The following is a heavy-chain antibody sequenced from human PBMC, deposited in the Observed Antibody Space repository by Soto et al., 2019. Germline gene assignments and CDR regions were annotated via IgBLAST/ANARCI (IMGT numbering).Heavy chain of an antibody. V-gene: IGHV3-33*01. CDR3: ARDSPWSSSWYQSYYGMDV. Sequence: PWWSLRLGCAASGFTLNSYGMHWVRQAQGKGLEWVAVIWYDGSNKYYADSVKGRFTISRDNSKNTLYLQMNSLRAEDTAVYYCARDSPWSSSWYQSYYGMDVWGQGTTVTVSS. CDR2: IWYDGSNK. J-gene: IGHJ6*02. CDR1: GFTLNSYG. D-gene: IGHD6-13*01.